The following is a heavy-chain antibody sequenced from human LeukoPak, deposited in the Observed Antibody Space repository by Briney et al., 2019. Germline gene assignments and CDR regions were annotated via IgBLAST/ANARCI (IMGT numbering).Heavy chain of an antibody. J-gene: IGHJ4*02. CDR2: ISYSGST. V-gene: IGHV4-39*07. Sequence: SETLSLTCTVSGGSISSTNNYWAWIRQPPGKGLEWIGSISYSGSTSYNLSLKRRVTISIDTSRNHFSLRLTSMTAADTATYYCARSPSGSYPDWGQGTLVTVSS. D-gene: IGHD1-26*01. CDR3: ARSPSGSYPD. CDR1: GGSISSTNNY.